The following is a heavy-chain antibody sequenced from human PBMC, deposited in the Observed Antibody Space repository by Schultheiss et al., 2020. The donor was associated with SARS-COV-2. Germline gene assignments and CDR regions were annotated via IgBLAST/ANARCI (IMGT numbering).Heavy chain of an antibody. CDR3: ARSGRGELLHWFDP. J-gene: IGHJ5*02. CDR2: IHYTGGT. CDR1: GGSISKDYY. Sequence: SETLSLTCLVSGGSISKDYYWNWIRQTPGKGLEWIGYIHYTGGTEYNPSLKSRVTISRDTSKNQFSLKLTSVTAADTAMYYCARSGRGELLHWFDPWGQGTLVTVSS. D-gene: IGHD1-26*01. V-gene: IGHV4-30-4*08.